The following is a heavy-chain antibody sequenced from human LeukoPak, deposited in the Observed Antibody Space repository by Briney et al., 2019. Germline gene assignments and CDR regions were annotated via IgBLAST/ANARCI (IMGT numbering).Heavy chain of an antibody. CDR1: GGSFSGYY. V-gene: IGHV4-34*01. CDR2: INHSGST. Sequence: SETLSLTCAVYGGSFSGYYWSWIRQPPGKGLECIGEINHSGSTNYNPSLKSRVTISVDTSKNQFSLKLSSVTAADTAVYYCARSYGGNEFGYWGQGTLVTVSS. J-gene: IGHJ4*02. CDR3: ARSYGGNEFGY. D-gene: IGHD4-23*01.